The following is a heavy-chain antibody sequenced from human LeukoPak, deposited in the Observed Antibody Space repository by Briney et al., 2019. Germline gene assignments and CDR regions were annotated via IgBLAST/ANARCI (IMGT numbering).Heavy chain of an antibody. CDR1: GYTFATYY. CDR3: ARHASGSGSPLDY. D-gene: IGHD3-10*01. CDR2: INPNSGAP. V-gene: IGHV1-46*03. Sequence: ASVKVSCKASGYTFATYYIHWVRQAPGQGLEWMGIINPNSGAPRFAQKFQGRLTMARDTSTSTVHMELSSLRSEGMAVYYCARHASGSGSPLDYWGQGTLVTVSS. J-gene: IGHJ4*02.